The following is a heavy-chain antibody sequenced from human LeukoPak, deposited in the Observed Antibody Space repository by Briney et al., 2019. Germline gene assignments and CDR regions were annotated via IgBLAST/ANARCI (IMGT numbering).Heavy chain of an antibody. J-gene: IGHJ4*02. D-gene: IGHD6-19*01. Sequence: PGGSLRLSCAASGFTVSSNYMSWVRQAPGKGLDWVSVIHSGGSTYYSDSVNGRFTISRDNSKNTLYLQMNSLRAEDTPVYYCASIAVAGPFDYWGQGILVTVSS. CDR2: IHSGGST. CDR3: ASIAVAGPFDY. CDR1: GFTVSSNY. V-gene: IGHV3-53*01.